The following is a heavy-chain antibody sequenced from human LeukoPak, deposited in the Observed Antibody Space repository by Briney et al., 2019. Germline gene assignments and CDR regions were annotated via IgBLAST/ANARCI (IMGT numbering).Heavy chain of an antibody. V-gene: IGHV1-2*02. CDR2: INPNSGDT. CDR3: ARFTGDLGYWYFDL. D-gene: IGHD3-10*01. CDR1: GYTFTGYY. J-gene: IGHJ2*01. Sequence: GASVKVSCKASGYTFTGYYMHWVRQAPGQGLEWMGWINPNSGDTKYAQKFQGRVTMTRDTSISTAYMELSSLRSEDTAVYYCARFTGDLGYWYFDLWGRGTLVTVSS.